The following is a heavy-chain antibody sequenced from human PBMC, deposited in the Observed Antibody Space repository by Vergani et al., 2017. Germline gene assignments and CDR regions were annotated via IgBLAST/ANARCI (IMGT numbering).Heavy chain of an antibody. D-gene: IGHD4-11*01. CDR2: INPNSGGT. CDR3: AVDYRDQGHEEAWDYYYYMDV. J-gene: IGHJ6*03. CDR1: GYTFTGYY. V-gene: IGHV1-2*02. Sequence: QVQLVQSGAEVKKPGASVKVSCKASGYTFTGYYMHWVRQAPGQGLEWMGWINPNSGGTNYAQKFQGRVTMTRDTSISTAYMELSRLRSDDTAVYYCAVDYRDQGHEEAWDYYYYMDVWGKGTTVTVSS.